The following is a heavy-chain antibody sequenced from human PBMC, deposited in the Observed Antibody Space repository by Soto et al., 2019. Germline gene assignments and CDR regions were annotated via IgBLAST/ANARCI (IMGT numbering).Heavy chain of an antibody. J-gene: IGHJ4*02. CDR3: ARGRYFDGGDYWVANLAFDY. CDR1: GFTFNNYV. Sequence: EVQLLESGGGLLQPRGSLRLSCAASGFTFNNYVMNWVRQAPGKGLEWVSSISRSGSGSPYYSDSVKGRFTISRDNSKNTLSLQMNNLRAEDTAVYFCARGRYFDGGDYWVANLAFDYWGQGTLVTVSS. CDR2: ISRSGSGSP. V-gene: IGHV3-23*01. D-gene: IGHD3-22*01.